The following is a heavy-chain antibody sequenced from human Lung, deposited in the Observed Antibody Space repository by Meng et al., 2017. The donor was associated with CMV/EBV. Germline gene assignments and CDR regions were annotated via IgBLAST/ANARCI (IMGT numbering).Heavy chain of an antibody. Sequence: GSLRLSXDVSGGSISSRNWWSWVRQPPGKGLEWIGEIYHSGNTNYNPSLKSRVDISVDKSKNQFSLKLSSVTAADTAVYYCSRDSTAFCSGGTCYWYFDLWGRGTLVTVSS. J-gene: IGHJ2*01. CDR3: SRDSTAFCSGGTCYWYFDL. CDR2: IYHSGNT. V-gene: IGHV4-4*02. CDR1: GGSISSRNW. D-gene: IGHD2-15*01.